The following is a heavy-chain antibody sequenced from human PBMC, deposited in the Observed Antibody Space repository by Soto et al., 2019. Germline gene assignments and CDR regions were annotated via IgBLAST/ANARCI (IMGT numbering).Heavy chain of an antibody. CDR1: GVSFSSFG. Sequence: QVQLEESGGGVVQPGRSLRLSCAASGVSFSSFGMHWVRQAPDKGLEWVANIWYNGRDKYYADSVKGRFTISRDNSKNTLYLEMNSLRAEDTAVYYCARGGKNSYGLDVW. J-gene: IGHJ6*01. V-gene: IGHV3-33*01. CDR2: IWYNGRDK. D-gene: IGHD3-16*01. CDR3: ARGGKNSYGLDV.